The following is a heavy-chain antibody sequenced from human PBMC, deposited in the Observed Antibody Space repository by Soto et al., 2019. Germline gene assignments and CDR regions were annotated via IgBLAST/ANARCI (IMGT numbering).Heavy chain of an antibody. CDR3: ARDGGRSGYYYDNSGYISFDN. CDR1: GASISSGDYS. V-gene: IGHV4-30-4*01. D-gene: IGHD3-22*01. Sequence: PSETLSLTCPVSGASISSGDYSWRWIRQPPGKGLEWIGKIYHSGSTDYNPSLKSRVSISVDTSKNQFSLRVTSVTAADTAVYYCARDGGRSGYYYDNSGYISFDNRDQGTLVTVPQ. J-gene: IGHJ4*02. CDR2: IYHSGST.